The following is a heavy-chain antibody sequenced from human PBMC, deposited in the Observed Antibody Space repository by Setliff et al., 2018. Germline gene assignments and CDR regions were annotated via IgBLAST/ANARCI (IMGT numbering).Heavy chain of an antibody. CDR3: ARGKVLYDYVWGSYRYEDYYYGMDV. Sequence: SETLSLTCAVYGGSFSGYYCSWLRQPPGKGLEWIGYFHSSGYTKYNPSLRSRVMISGDTSKQQFSLRLTSVTAADTAGYYCARGKVLYDYVWGSYRYEDYYYGMDVWGQGTTVTVSS. D-gene: IGHD3-16*02. CDR1: GGSFSGYY. J-gene: IGHJ6*02. CDR2: FHSSGYT. V-gene: IGHV4-34*01.